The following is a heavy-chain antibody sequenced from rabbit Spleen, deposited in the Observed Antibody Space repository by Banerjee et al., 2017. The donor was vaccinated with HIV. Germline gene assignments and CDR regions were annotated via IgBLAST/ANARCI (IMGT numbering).Heavy chain of an antibody. CDR3: ARDVGTSLSTYGMDL. D-gene: IGHD8-1*01. Sequence: QSLEESGGDLVKPGASLTLTCTASGFSFSSNYYMCWVRQAPGKGLEWIACIYTGNYKTYYASWAKGRFPISKASSTTVTLQMPSLTVADTATYFCARDVGTSLSTYGMDLWGPGTLVTVS. CDR2: IYTGNYKT. V-gene: IGHV1S40*01. CDR1: GFSFSSNYY. J-gene: IGHJ6*01.